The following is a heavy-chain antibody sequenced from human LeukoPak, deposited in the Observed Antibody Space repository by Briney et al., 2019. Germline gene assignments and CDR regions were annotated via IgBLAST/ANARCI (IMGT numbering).Heavy chain of an antibody. CDR1: GYTFTSYA. J-gene: IGHJ2*01. Sequence: ASVKVSCKASGYTFTSYAMNWVRQAPGQGLEWMGWINTNTGNPTYAQGFTGWFVFSLDTSVSTAYLQISSLKAEDTAVYYCARDLYGSGRRYFDLWGRGTLVTVSS. D-gene: IGHD3-10*01. V-gene: IGHV7-4-1*02. CDR3: ARDLYGSGRRYFDL. CDR2: INTNTGNP.